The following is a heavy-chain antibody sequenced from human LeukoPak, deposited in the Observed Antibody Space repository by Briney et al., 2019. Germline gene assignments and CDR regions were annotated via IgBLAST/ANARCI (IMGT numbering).Heavy chain of an antibody. Sequence: ASVKVSCKASGYTFTCYYIKWVRQAPGQGLEWMGWINPNSGGTNYAQKFQGRVTMTRDTSINTAHMELSRLRYDDTAVYYCARDAYLGAFDIWGQGTMVTVSS. CDR3: ARDAYLGAFDI. J-gene: IGHJ3*02. CDR2: INPNSGGT. V-gene: IGHV1-2*02. CDR1: GYTFTCYY. D-gene: IGHD2/OR15-2a*01.